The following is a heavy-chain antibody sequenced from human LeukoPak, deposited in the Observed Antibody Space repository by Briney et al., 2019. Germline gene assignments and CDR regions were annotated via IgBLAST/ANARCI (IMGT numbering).Heavy chain of an antibody. CDR3: ARDDVTTGGAIDH. D-gene: IGHD4-17*01. Sequence: ASVKVSCKASGYTFTGYYMHWVRQAPGQGLEWMGWINPNSGGTNYAQKFQGRVTMTRDTSISTAYMELSRLRSDDTAVYYCARDDVTTGGAIDHWGQGTLVTVSS. CDR2: INPNSGGT. V-gene: IGHV1-2*02. J-gene: IGHJ4*02. CDR1: GYTFTGYY.